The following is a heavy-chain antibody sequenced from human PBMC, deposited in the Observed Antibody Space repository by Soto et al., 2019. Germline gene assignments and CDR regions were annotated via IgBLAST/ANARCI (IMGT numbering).Heavy chain of an antibody. CDR3: ARPTFYTAMVPD. CDR2: IYYSGST. CDR1: GGSISSSSYY. V-gene: IGHV4-39*01. D-gene: IGHD5-18*01. J-gene: IGHJ4*02. Sequence: QLQLQESGPGLVKPSETLSLTCTVSGGSISSSSYYWGWIRQPPGKGLEWIGSIYYSGSTYYNPSLNSRVTISVYTSKNQFSLKLSSVTAADSAVYYCARPTFYTAMVPDWGQGTLVTVSS.